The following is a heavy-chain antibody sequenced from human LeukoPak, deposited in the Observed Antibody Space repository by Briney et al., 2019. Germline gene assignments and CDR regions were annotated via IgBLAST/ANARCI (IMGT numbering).Heavy chain of an antibody. CDR1: GYTFTSYY. Sequence: GASVKVSCKASGYTFTSYYMHWVRQAPGQGLEWMGIIKPSGGSTSYAQKFQGRVTMTRDMSTSTVYMELSSLRSEDTAVYYCARDRPIYSSSWSVDYYYYMDVWGKGTTVTVSS. CDR3: ARDRPIYSSSWSVDYYYYMDV. V-gene: IGHV1-46*01. CDR2: IKPSGGST. D-gene: IGHD6-13*01. J-gene: IGHJ6*03.